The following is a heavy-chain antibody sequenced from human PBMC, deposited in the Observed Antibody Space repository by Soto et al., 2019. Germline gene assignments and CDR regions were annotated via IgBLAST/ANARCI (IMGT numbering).Heavy chain of an antibody. D-gene: IGHD3-10*01. J-gene: IGHJ5*02. CDR3: ARAPSPYYDGSGDDWFDP. CDR2: INSDGSST. V-gene: IGHV3-74*01. Sequence: SGGSLRLSCAASGFTFSSYWMHWVRQAPGKGLVWVSRINSDGSSTTYADSVKGRYTISRDNAKNTLYLQMNSLRAEDTAVYYCARAPSPYYDGSGDDWFDPWGQGTLVTVSS. CDR1: GFTFSSYW.